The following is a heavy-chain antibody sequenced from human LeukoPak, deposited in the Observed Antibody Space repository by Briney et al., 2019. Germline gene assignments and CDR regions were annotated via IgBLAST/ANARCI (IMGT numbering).Heavy chain of an antibody. Sequence: PGGSLRLSCAASGFTFSDYYTSWLRKAPGKGLDRVSYISSSGSTIYYADSVKGRFTISRDNAKNSLYLQMHSLRAEDTAVYYCARDPKFFVAMVRGGPNWFDPWGQGTLVTVSS. CDR2: ISSSGSTI. D-gene: IGHD3-10*01. CDR1: GFTFSDYY. J-gene: IGHJ5*02. V-gene: IGHV3-11*01. CDR3: ARDPKFFVAMVRGGPNWFDP.